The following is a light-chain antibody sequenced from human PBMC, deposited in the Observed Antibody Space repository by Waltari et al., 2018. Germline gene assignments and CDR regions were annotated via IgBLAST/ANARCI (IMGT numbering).Light chain of an antibody. Sequence: EIVLTQSPGTLSLSPGERATLSCRASQSVSSSYLAWYRQKPGQAPSLLIYGASSRATGIPDRFSGSGAGTDFTITISRLEPEDFAVYYCQQYGSSPYTFGQGTKLEIK. V-gene: IGKV3-20*01. CDR2: GAS. CDR1: QSVSSSY. J-gene: IGKJ2*01. CDR3: QQYGSSPYT.